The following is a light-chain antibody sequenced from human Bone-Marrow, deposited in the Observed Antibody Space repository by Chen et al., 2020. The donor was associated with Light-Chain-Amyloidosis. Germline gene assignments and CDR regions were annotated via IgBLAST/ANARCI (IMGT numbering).Light chain of an antibody. CDR3: SSYTSTTTDVI. V-gene: IGLV2-14*01. CDR2: EVS. J-gene: IGLJ2*01. CDR1: SRDIGTFNY. Sequence: QSALNQPASVSGSPRQSITILCTGTSRDIGTFNYVSWYQQHPGKAPKLLIFEVSNRPSGVSDRFSGSKSGNTASLTISGLQPGDEADFYCSSYTSTTTDVIFGGGTKLTVL.